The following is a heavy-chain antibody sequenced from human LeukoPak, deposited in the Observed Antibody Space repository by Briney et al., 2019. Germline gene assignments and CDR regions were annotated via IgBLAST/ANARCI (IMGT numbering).Heavy chain of an antibody. CDR2: IRYDGSNK. J-gene: IGHJ4*02. V-gene: IGHV3-30*02. Sequence: PGGSLRLSCAASGFTFSSYGMHWVRQAPGKGLEWVAFIRYDGSNKYYADSVKGRFTISRDNSKNTLYLQMGSLRAEDMAVYYCAKGTDRTSYYFDYWGQGTLVTVSS. D-gene: IGHD3-22*01. CDR3: AKGTDRTSYYFDY. CDR1: GFTFSSYG.